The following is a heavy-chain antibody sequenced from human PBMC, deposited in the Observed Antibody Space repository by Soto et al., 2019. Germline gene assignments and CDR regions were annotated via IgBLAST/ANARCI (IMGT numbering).Heavy chain of an antibody. D-gene: IGHD2-21*01. J-gene: IGHJ4*02. Sequence: ESGGGLVQSGGSLRLSCAASGFTFSNYNMNWVRQAPGKGLEWLSYISSSGSNKYYADSVRGRFTISRDNAHNSLYLQMNSLRAEDTAVYYCARTGDEDCWGQGTLVTVSS. CDR1: GFTFSNYN. CDR2: ISSSGSNK. V-gene: IGHV3-48*01. CDR3: ARTGDEDC.